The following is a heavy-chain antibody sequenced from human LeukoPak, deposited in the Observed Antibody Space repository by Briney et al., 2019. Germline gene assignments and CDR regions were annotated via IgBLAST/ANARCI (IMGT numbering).Heavy chain of an antibody. Sequence: GGSLRLSCSASGFTISTYPMHWVRQAPGKGLEYVSTIFSNADITSYAASVKGRFTTSRDDSKNTVYLQMSSLRAEDTAVYYCVSTYYYDSSGYYPFDYWGRGTPVTVSS. J-gene: IGHJ4*02. CDR3: VSTYYYDSSGYYPFDY. V-gene: IGHV3-64D*09. CDR2: IFSNADIT. CDR1: GFTISTYP. D-gene: IGHD3-22*01.